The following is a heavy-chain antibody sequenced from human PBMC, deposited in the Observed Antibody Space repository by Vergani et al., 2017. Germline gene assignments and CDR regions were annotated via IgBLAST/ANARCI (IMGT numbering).Heavy chain of an antibody. V-gene: IGHV3-15*01. Sequence: EVQLVESGGGLVKPGGSLRLSCAASGFTFSNAWMSWVRQAPGKGLEWVGRIKSKTDGGTTDYAAPVKGRFTISRDDSKNTLYLQMNSMKTEDTAVYYGTTGEMYYDSIGYFRLDCGDRGTLVT. CDR3: TTGEMYYDSIGYFRLDC. CDR2: IKSKTDGGTT. CDR1: GFTFSNAW. D-gene: IGHD3-22*01. J-gene: IGHJ4*02.